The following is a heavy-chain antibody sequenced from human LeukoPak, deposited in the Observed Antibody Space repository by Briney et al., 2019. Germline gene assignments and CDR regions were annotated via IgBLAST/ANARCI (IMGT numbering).Heavy chain of an antibody. Sequence: PSETLSLTCAVYGGSFSGYYWSWIRQPPGKGLEWIGEINHSGSTNYNPSLKSRVTISVDTSKNQFSLKLSSVTAADTAVYYRARGYGSGSYYPFDYWGQGTLVTVSS. V-gene: IGHV4-34*01. CDR1: GGSFSGYY. J-gene: IGHJ4*02. CDR2: INHSGST. CDR3: ARGYGSGSYYPFDY. D-gene: IGHD3-10*01.